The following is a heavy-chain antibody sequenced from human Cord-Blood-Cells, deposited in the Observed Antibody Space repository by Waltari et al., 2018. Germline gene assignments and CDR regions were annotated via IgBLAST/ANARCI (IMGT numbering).Heavy chain of an antibody. D-gene: IGHD3-9*01. V-gene: IGHV3-48*02. CDR2: ISSSSSTI. Sequence: EVQLVASGGGLVQPGGSLSLSCASSGFPFSSYSMNLVRQAPGKGLEWVSYISSSSSTIYYADSVKGRFTISRDNAKNSLYLQMSSLRDEDTAVYYCARVLTLSSAYYFDYWGQGTLVTVSS. CDR1: GFPFSSYS. J-gene: IGHJ4*02. CDR3: ARVLTLSSAYYFDY.